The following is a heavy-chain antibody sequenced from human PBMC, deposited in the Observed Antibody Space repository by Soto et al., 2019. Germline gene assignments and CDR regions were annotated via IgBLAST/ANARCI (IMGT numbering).Heavy chain of an antibody. Sequence: PGGSLRLSCAASEFTFSSYAMSWVRQAPGKGLEWVSGISGSGGSTYYADSVKGRFTISRDNSKNMLYLQMNSLRAEDTAVYYCAKPSQGALYSYGMDVWGQGTTVTVSS. V-gene: IGHV3-23*01. J-gene: IGHJ6*02. CDR3: AKPSQGALYSYGMDV. CDR1: EFTFSSYA. CDR2: ISGSGGST.